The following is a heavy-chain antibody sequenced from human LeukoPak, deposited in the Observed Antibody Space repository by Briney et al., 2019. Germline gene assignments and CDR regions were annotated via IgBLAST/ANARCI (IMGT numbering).Heavy chain of an antibody. CDR2: ISSNRDYI. CDR3: ARDIVSYYDSSGQPI. V-gene: IGHV3-21*01. Sequence: PGGSLRLSCAASGFTFSSYTMNWVRQAPGKGLEWVSSISSNRDYIYNADSVKGRFTISRDNAKNSLYLQMNSLRAEDTAVYYCARDIVSYYDSSGQPIWGQGTLVTVSS. D-gene: IGHD3-22*01. CDR1: GFTFSSYT. J-gene: IGHJ4*02.